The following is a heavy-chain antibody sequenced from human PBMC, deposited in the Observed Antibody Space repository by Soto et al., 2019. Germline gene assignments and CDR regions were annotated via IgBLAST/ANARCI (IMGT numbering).Heavy chain of an antibody. CDR1: GGTFRSYA. CDR2: IIPILGPA. V-gene: IGHV1-69*11. D-gene: IGHD3-16*02. J-gene: IGHJ4*02. CDR3: ARGNYDYIWGSYRQYYIDY. Sequence: QVQLVQSGAEVKKPGSSVKVSCKASGGTFRSYALTWVRQAPGQGLEWMGGIIPILGPANYAQKLQGRVTLTADQXTNTAYMELSSLRSEDTAVYYCARGNYDYIWGSYRQYYIDYWGQGTLVTVSS.